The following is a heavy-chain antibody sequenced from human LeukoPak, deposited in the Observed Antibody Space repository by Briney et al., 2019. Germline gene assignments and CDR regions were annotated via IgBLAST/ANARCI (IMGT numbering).Heavy chain of an antibody. D-gene: IGHD6-13*01. J-gene: IGHJ4*02. CDR1: GYSFTSYW. CDR2: IHPGDSET. Sequence: GESLKISCKGSGYSFTSYWIGWVRQMPGKGLEWMGIIHPGDSETRYSPSFQGQVTISADESIDTAYLQWSSLRASDTAMYYCARPDPWSSSQSTFDYWGQGTLVTVSS. V-gene: IGHV5-51*01. CDR3: ARPDPWSSSQSTFDY.